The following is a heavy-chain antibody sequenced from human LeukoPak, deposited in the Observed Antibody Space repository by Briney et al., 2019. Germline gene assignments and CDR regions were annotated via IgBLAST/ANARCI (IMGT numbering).Heavy chain of an antibody. CDR2: IKQDGSEK. J-gene: IGHJ1*01. D-gene: IGHD3-22*01. Sequence: GRSLRLSCAASGFTFSSYWMSWVRQAPGQGLEWVANIKQDGSEKYYVDSVKGRFTISRDNAKNSLYLQMNSLRAEDTAVYYCARDCYYDSSGYGCFQHWGQGTLVTVSS. CDR1: GFTFSSYW. CDR3: ARDCYYDSSGYGCFQH. V-gene: IGHV3-7*01.